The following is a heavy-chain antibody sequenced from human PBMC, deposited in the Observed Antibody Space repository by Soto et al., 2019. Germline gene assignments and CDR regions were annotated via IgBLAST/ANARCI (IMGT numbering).Heavy chain of an antibody. CDR2: IIPILGET. CDR1: GTIFSSYT. J-gene: IGHJ6*02. CDR3: ARCLGGRMDD. Sequence: QVQLVQSGAEVKKPGSSVRVSCKASGTIFSSYTISWVRQAPGQGLEWMGRIIPILGETNSAQKFQGRVTLTADKSTNTAYMELNSLRLEETALYYCARCLGGRMDDGGQVTTVTVSS. V-gene: IGHV1-69*02. D-gene: IGHD3-16*01.